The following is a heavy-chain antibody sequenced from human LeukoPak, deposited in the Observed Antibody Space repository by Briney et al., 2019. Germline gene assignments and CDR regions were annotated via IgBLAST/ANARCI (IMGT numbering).Heavy chain of an antibody. CDR1: GYTLTELS. V-gene: IGHV1-2*02. J-gene: IGHJ1*01. CDR2: VNPDNGGT. Sequence: ASVKVSCKVSGYTLTELSMHWVRQAPGKGLEWMAWVNPDNGGTKYAQQFLGRVTMTRDTSTSTVYMELSSLRSEDTAVYYCARGEYSSSWGKYFQHWGQGTLVTVSS. CDR3: ARGEYSSSWGKYFQH. D-gene: IGHD6-13*01.